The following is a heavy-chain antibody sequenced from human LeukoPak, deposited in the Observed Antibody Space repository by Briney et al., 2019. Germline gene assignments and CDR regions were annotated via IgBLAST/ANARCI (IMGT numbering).Heavy chain of an antibody. V-gene: IGHV3-33*01. D-gene: IGHD6-13*01. Sequence: PGRSLRLSCAASGFSFSAYGVHWVRQAPGKGLEWVAVIWYDGSSKDYADSVKGRFTFSRDNSKNTLYPQMNSLTVEDTAVYYCARSQSSSLIDYWGQGTLVTVSS. J-gene: IGHJ4*02. CDR1: GFSFSAYG. CDR3: ARSQSSSLIDY. CDR2: IWYDGSSK.